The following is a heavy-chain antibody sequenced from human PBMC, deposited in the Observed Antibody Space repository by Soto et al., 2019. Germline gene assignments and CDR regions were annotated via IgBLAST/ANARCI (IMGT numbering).Heavy chain of an antibody. J-gene: IGHJ4*02. CDR2: IYHSGST. CDR3: GRTPDI. CDR1: GGSSISYY. Sequence: SETLSHTCNVSGGSSISYYWSWIRQPPGKGLEWIGYIYHSGSTYYNPSLKSRVTISVDRSKNQFSLKLSSVTAADTAVYYCGRTPDIWGQGILVTVSS. D-gene: IGHD3-9*01. V-gene: IGHV4-59*12.